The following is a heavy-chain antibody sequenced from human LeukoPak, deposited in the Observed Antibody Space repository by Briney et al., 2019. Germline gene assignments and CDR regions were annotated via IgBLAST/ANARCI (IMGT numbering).Heavy chain of an antibody. CDR3: ARLSYYYDVSGNLFDY. Sequence: PAETLSLTCTVSGGSISNESYYWGWIRQFPGKGLEWIGAIYYRGTTSYNPSLKSRAIISVDTSKNQFSLKLSSVTAADTSLYYCARLSYYYDVSGNLFDYWGQGILVTISS. V-gene: IGHV4-39*01. CDR1: GGSISNESYY. D-gene: IGHD3-22*01. J-gene: IGHJ4*02. CDR2: IYYRGTT.